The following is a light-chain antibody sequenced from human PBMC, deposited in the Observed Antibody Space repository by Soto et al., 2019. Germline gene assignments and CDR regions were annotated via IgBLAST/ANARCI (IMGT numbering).Light chain of an antibody. CDR2: DAS. J-gene: IGKJ5*01. Sequence: SVFAHSPATLSFSPLERPTLSCKASQTISNFLAWYQQRPGQAPRLLIYDASSRATGIPARFSGGGSGTDFSLTISSLEPEDFAVYYCQQRNNWPITFGQGTRVEIK. CDR1: QTISNF. CDR3: QQRNNWPIT. V-gene: IGKV3-11*01.